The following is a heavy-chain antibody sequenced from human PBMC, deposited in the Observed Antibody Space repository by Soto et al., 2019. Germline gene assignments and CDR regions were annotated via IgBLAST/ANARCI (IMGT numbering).Heavy chain of an antibody. V-gene: IGHV5-51*01. J-gene: IGHJ6*02. CDR2: IYPGDSDT. CDR1: GYSFTSYW. D-gene: IGHD5-18*01. Sequence: GESLKISCKGSGYSFTSYWIGWVRQMPGKGLEWMGIIYPGDSDTRYSPSFQGQVTISADKSISTAYLQLSSLRAEDTAVYYCARDHAGRFSYGEVNFYHYGMDVWGQGTTVTVSS. CDR3: ARDHAGRFSYGEVNFYHYGMDV.